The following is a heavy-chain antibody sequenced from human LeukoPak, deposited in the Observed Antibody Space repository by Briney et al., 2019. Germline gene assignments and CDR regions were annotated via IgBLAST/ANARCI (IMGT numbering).Heavy chain of an antibody. V-gene: IGHV3-74*01. D-gene: IGHD6-19*01. J-gene: IGHJ5*02. Sequence: GGSLRLSCAASGFTFSSYWMHWVRQAPGKGLVWVSRINSDGSSTSYADSVKGRFTISRDNAKNTLYLQMNSLRAEDTAVYYCARDHIAVAGGGWFDPWGQGTLVTVSS. CDR1: GFTFSSYW. CDR2: INSDGSST. CDR3: ARDHIAVAGGGWFDP.